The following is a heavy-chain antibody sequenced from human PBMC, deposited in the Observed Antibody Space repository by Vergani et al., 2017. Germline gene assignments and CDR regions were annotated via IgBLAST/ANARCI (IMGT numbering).Heavy chain of an antibody. CDR3: ARDGDRYPRGVCGY. J-gene: IGHJ4*02. Sequence: QVQLQESGPGLVKPSETLSLTCAVSGYSISSGYYWGWIRQPPGKGLEWIGSIYHSGSTYYNPSLKSRVTISVDTSKNQFSLKLSSVTAADTAVYYCARDGDRYPRGVCGYWGQGTLVTVSS. CDR2: IYHSGST. D-gene: IGHD2-21*02. V-gene: IGHV4-38-2*02. CDR1: GYSISSGYY.